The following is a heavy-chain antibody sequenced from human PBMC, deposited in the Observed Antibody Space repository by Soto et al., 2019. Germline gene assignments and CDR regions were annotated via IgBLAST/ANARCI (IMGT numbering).Heavy chain of an antibody. J-gene: IGHJ4*02. D-gene: IGHD3-3*01. V-gene: IGHV3-23*01. CDR2: ISGSGGTT. CDR1: GFSFSSYA. CDR3: AKEGGAIFGVVSFDY. Sequence: EVQLLESGGGLVQPGGSLRLSCAASGFSFSSYAMSWVRQAPGKGLEWVSDISGSGGTTNYADSVKGRFTISRDKSKNTLYLEMNSLRAEDTAVYYCAKEGGAIFGVVSFDYWGQGTLVTVSS.